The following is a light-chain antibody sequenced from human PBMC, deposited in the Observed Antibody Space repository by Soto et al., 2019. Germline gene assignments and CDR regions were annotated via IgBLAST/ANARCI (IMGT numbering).Light chain of an antibody. CDR3: SSYAGSDTFV. Sequence: QSVLTQPPSASGSPGQSVTISCTGTSSDVGGYNFVSWYQQHPDKVPKVMIYEVTKRPSGAPDRLSGSKSGNTASLTISGLQAEDEAHYYCSSYAGSDTFVFGTGTKVTVL. J-gene: IGLJ1*01. CDR1: SSDVGGYNF. CDR2: EVT. V-gene: IGLV2-8*01.